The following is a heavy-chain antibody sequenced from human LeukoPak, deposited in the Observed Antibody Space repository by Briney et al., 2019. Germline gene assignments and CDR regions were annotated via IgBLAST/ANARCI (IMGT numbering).Heavy chain of an antibody. V-gene: IGHV4-34*01. D-gene: IGHD1-14*01. CDR2: INHSGST. CDR3: ASARGNHSWSFLL. Sequence: SETLSLTCAVYGGSFSGYYWSWIRQPPGKGLEWIGEINHSGSTNYNPSLKSRLTISVDTSKNQFSLKLRSVTAADTAVYVCASARGNHSWSFLLWGGGTLVTVSS. J-gene: IGHJ2*01. CDR1: GGSFSGYY.